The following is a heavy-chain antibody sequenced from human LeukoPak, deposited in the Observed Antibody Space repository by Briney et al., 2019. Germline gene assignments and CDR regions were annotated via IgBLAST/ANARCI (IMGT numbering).Heavy chain of an antibody. CDR1: GFTVSSNY. J-gene: IGHJ6*02. CDR3: ARDQYCSSTSCYRNYYGMDV. V-gene: IGHV3-53*01. CDR2: IYSGGST. Sequence: PGGSLRLSCAASGFTVSSNYMSWVRQAPGKGLEWVSVIYSGGSTYYADSVKGRFTISRDNAKNSLYLQMNSLRAEDTAVYYCARDQYCSSTSCYRNYYGMDVWGQGTTVTVSS. D-gene: IGHD2-2*01.